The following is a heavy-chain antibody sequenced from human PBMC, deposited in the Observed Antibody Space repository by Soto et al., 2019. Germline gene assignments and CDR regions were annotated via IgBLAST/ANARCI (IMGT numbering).Heavy chain of an antibody. J-gene: IGHJ4*02. D-gene: IGHD1-26*01. CDR3: VGDVGATGH. Sequence: QVQLVQSGAEVKKPWASVTDSCKASGYTFTSSALPWVRQAPGQTLEWMGWINAGHGNTKYSQKFQDTVTITRDTSASTASVELSSLSSEDRGVYYCVGDVGATGHWGQGTLVTVSS. V-gene: IGHV1-3*01. CDR2: INAGHGNT. CDR1: GYTFTSSA.